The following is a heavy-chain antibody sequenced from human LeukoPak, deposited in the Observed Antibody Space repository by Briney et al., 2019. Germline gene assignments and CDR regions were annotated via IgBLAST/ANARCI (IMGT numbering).Heavy chain of an antibody. V-gene: IGHV1-69*01. CDR3: AREFGYCSSTSCYHNWFDP. J-gene: IGHJ5*02. CDR2: IIPIFGTA. Sequence: GIIPIFGTANYAQKFQGRVTITADESTSTAYMELSSLRSEDTAVYYCAREFGYCSSTSCYHNWFDPWGQGTLVTVSS. D-gene: IGHD2-2*01.